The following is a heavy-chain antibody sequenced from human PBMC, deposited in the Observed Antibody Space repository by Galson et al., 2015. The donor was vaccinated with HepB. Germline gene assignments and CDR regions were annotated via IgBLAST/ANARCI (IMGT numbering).Heavy chain of an antibody. CDR3: ARGRGIAARRRWDYMDV. D-gene: IGHD6-6*01. Sequence: SLRLSCAASGFTFSSYGMHWVRQAPGKGLEWVAVIWYDGSNKYYADSVKGRFTISRDNSKNTLYLQMNSLRAEDTAVYYCARGRGIAARRRWDYMDVWGKGTTVTVSS. J-gene: IGHJ6*03. V-gene: IGHV3-33*01. CDR2: IWYDGSNK. CDR1: GFTFSSYG.